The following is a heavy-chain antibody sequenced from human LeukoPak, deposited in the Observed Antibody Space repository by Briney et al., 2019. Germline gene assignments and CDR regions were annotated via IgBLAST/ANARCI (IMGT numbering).Heavy chain of an antibody. CDR1: GFTFKSYW. CDR2: IKGDGSEK. V-gene: IGHV3-7*01. CDR3: VSLDSSGYYPYYYYYMDV. J-gene: IGHJ6*03. Sequence: GGSLRVSCAGSGFTFKSYWMSWVRQAPGKGLEWVASIKGDGSEKKYVDSVKGRFTISRDNAQKSLYLQMNSLRAEDTAVYYCVSLDSSGYYPYYYYYMDVWGKGTTVAVSS. D-gene: IGHD3-22*01.